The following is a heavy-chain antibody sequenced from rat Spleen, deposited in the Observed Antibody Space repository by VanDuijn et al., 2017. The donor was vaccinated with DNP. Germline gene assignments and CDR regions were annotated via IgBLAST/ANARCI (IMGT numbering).Heavy chain of an antibody. CDR3: ARGHSSYIGGYYFDY. J-gene: IGHJ2*01. CDR1: GFTFSNYD. CDR2: ISTSGGST. V-gene: IGHV5-25*01. Sequence: EVQLVESGGGLVQPGRSLKLSCAASGFTFSNYDMAWVRQAPTKGLEWVASISTSGGSTYYRDSVKGRFTVSRDNAKSTLYLQMDSLRSEDTATYYCARGHSSYIGGYYFDYWGQGVMVTVSS. D-gene: IGHD1-2*01.